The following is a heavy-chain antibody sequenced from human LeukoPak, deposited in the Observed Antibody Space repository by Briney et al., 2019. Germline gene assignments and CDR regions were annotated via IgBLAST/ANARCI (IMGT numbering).Heavy chain of an antibody. D-gene: IGHD6-19*01. CDR2: TNPNSGGT. CDR1: GYTFTGYY. J-gene: IGHJ4*02. CDR3: ARDRVIAVAGTLLSY. V-gene: IGHV1-2*02. Sequence: ASVKVSCKASGYTFTGYYMHWVRQAPGQGLEWMGWTNPNSGGTNYAQKFQGRVTMTRDTSISTAYMELSRLRSDDTAVYYCARDRVIAVAGTLLSYWGQGTLVTVSS.